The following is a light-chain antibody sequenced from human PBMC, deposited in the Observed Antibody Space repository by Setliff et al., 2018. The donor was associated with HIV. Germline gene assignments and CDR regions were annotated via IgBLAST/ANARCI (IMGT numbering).Light chain of an antibody. CDR1: SSDIGRYNL. J-gene: IGLJ1*01. CDR2: QAT. V-gene: IGLV2-23*01. CDR3: CSNTGSNTYV. Sequence: LTQPASVSGSPGQSITISCTGTSSDIGRYNLVSWYQQYPGKAPKLMIYQATKRPSGVSNRFSGSKSGNTASLTISGLQAEDEADYYCCSNTGSNTYVFGSGT.